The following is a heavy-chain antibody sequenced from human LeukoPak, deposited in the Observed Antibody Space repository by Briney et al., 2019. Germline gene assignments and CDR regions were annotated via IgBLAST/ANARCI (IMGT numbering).Heavy chain of an antibody. Sequence: TGGSLRLSCAASGFTVSSNYMSWVRQAPGKGLEWVSVIYSGGSTYYADSVKGRFTISRDNSKNTLYLQMNSLRAEDTAVYYCAHLGAYYYYGMDVWGQGTTVTVSS. CDR2: IYSGGST. CDR1: GFTVSSNY. CDR3: AHLGAYYYYGMDV. V-gene: IGHV3-53*01. D-gene: IGHD1-26*01. J-gene: IGHJ6*02.